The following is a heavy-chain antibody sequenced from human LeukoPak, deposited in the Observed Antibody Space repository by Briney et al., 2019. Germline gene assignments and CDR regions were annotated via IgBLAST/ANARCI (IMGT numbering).Heavy chain of an antibody. V-gene: IGHV5-51*01. J-gene: IGHJ4*02. Sequence: KPGESLKISCKGSGHSFTNYWIGWVRQMPGKGLERMGIIYPGDSDTRYSPSFQGQVTISADKSISTAYLQWVTLKASDTAMYYCARVDGSGSYPFDYWGQGTLVTVSS. D-gene: IGHD3-10*01. CDR3: ARVDGSGSYPFDY. CDR1: GHSFTNYW. CDR2: IYPGDSDT.